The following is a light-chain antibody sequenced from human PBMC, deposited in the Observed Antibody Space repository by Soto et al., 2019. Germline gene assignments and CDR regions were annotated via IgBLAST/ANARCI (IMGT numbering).Light chain of an antibody. CDR3: QQYTNTNNPWM. CDR2: DAS. CDR1: QDIATW. J-gene: IGKJ1*01. V-gene: IGKV1-12*01. Sequence: DVQMTQSPSSVSASVGDRVTITCRASQDIATWIAWYQQKPGKAPKLLVYDASTLQSGVASRFSGSGSGTEFTLIISGLQPDDSATYYCQQYTNTNNPWMFGQGTKVDIK.